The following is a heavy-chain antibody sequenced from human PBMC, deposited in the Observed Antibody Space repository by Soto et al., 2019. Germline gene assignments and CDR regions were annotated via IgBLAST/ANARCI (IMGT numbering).Heavy chain of an antibody. CDR2: IYYSGGT. CDR3: ARNAGIAARPYFDY. D-gene: IGHD6-6*01. CDR1: GYSISSSNW. V-gene: IGHV4-28*01. Sequence: SETLSLTCAVSGYSISSSNWWGWIRQPPGKGLEWIGYIYYSGGTYYNPSLKSRVTMSVDTSKNQFSLKLSSVTAVDTAVYYCARNAGIAARPYFDYWGQGTLVTVSS. J-gene: IGHJ4*02.